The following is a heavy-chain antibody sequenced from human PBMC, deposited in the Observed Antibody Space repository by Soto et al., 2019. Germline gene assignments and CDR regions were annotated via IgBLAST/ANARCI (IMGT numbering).Heavy chain of an antibody. CDR3: ARGGPGYSSGWFSNNWFDP. CDR1: GFTFSSYS. J-gene: IGHJ5*02. CDR2: ISSSSSTI. V-gene: IGHV3-48*01. Sequence: GVSLRLSCAASGFTFSSYSMNWVRQAPGKGLEWVSYISSSSSTIYYADSVKGRFTISRDNAKNSLYLQMNSLRAEDTAVYYCARGGPGYSSGWFSNNWFDPWGQGTLVTVSS. D-gene: IGHD6-19*01.